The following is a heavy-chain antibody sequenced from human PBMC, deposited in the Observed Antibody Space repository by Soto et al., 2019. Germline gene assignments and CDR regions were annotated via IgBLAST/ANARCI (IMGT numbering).Heavy chain of an antibody. D-gene: IGHD6-13*01. CDR1: GGSISTSSYY. V-gene: IGHV4-39*01. CDR2: IYYSGST. J-gene: IGHJ4*02. Sequence: QLQLQESGPGLVKPSETLSLTCTVSGGSISTSSYYWGWIRQPPGKGLEWIGSIYYSGSTYYNPSLKSRVPLSADTSKNQFSLKLSSVTAADTAVYYCARLIAAAGGNRAYWGQGTLVTVSS. CDR3: ARLIAAAGGNRAY.